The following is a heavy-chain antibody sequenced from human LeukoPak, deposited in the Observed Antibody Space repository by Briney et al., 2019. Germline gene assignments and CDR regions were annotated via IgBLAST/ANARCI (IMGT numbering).Heavy chain of an antibody. D-gene: IGHD3-3*01. CDR3: AKVFPVFDY. V-gene: IGHV3-23*01. CDR2: ISGGGST. Sequence: GGSLRLSCAASGFYFSTYVMGWVRQAPGKGLEWVAGISGGGSTYYADSVKGRFTISRDNSKNTLYLQMNSLRAEDTAVYYCAKVFPVFDYWGQGTLVTVSS. CDR1: GFYFSTYV. J-gene: IGHJ4*02.